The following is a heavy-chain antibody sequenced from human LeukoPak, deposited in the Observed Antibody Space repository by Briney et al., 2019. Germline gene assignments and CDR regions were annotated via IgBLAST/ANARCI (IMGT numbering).Heavy chain of an antibody. CDR1: GYTFTGYY. J-gene: IGHJ4*02. D-gene: IGHD6-13*01. CDR2: INPNSGGT. Sequence: GASVPVSCQASGYTFTGYYMHWVRQAPGQGLEWVGWINPNSGGTNYAQKFQGRVTMTRDTSISTAYMELSRLRSDDTAVYYCARSGSSWSLIIDYWGQGTLVTVSS. CDR3: ARSGSSWSLIIDY. V-gene: IGHV1-2*02.